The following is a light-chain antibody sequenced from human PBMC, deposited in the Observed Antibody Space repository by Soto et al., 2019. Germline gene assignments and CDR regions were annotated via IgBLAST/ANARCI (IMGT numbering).Light chain of an antibody. Sequence: DIQMTQSPSTLSASVGDRVTITCRASQSISSWLAWYQQKPGKAPKLLIYDASSLESGVPSRFSGSGSGTEFTLTISSLQPDDFATYYCQQYNSYWGYTFGQWTKLEIK. CDR1: QSISSW. J-gene: IGKJ2*01. V-gene: IGKV1-5*01. CDR3: QQYNSYWGYT. CDR2: DAS.